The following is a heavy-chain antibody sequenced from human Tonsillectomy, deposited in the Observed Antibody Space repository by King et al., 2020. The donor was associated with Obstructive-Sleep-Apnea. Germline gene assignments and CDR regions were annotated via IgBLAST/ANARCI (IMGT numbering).Heavy chain of an antibody. Sequence: VQLVESGGGLVQPGGSLRLSCAASGFTFSSYAMSWVRQAPGKGLEWVSGISGSGGSTFYADSVRGRFTISRDNSKNTLYLQMNSLRAEDTAVYYCAKDPPRMIVAGDGFDIWGQGTMVTVSS. CDR1: GFTFSSYA. J-gene: IGHJ3*02. CDR2: ISGSGGST. CDR3: AKDPPRMIVAGDGFDI. D-gene: IGHD3-22*01. V-gene: IGHV3-23*04.